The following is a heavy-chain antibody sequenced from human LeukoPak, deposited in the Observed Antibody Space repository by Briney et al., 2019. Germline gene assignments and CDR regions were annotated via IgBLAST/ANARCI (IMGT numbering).Heavy chain of an antibody. CDR1: EFTFSRFA. CDR2: LSGSGGAT. J-gene: IGHJ6*03. Sequence: PGGSLRLSCEASEFTFSRFAMSWIRQPPGTGLEWVSTLSGSGGATYYADSVKGRFTTSRDNSKDTLYLQMDNLRADDTAVYYCAKHLGSHSFLFYYMDVSGKGTSVIVSS. V-gene: IGHV3-23*01. CDR3: AKHLGSHSFLFYYMDV. D-gene: IGHD2-21*01.